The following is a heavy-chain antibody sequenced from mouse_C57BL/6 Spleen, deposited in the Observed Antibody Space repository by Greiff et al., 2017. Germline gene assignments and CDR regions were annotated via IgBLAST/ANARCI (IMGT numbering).Heavy chain of an antibody. D-gene: IGHD1-1*01. V-gene: IGHV10-3*01. CDR2: ISSKSSDYAT. Sequence: EVMLVESGGGLVQPKGSLKLSCAASGFTFNTYAMHWVRQAPGKGLEWVARISSKSSDYATYYADSVKDRFTISRDDSQSMLYLQMNNLKTEDAAMYYCVREVTTVVADYWGQGTTLTVSS. J-gene: IGHJ2*01. CDR3: VREVTTVVADY. CDR1: GFTFNTYA.